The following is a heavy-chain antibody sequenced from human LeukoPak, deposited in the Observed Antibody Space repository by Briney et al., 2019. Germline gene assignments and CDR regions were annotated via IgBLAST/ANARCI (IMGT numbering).Heavy chain of an antibody. V-gene: IGHV3-30*02. J-gene: IGHJ4*02. CDR3: AQDGYYVSLYYLDY. Sequence: GRSLRLSCAASGFTFSSYGMHWVRQAPGKGLEWVAFLQYDGSNKYYADSVKGRFTISRDSSKDTLHLQMNSLRAEDTAVYYCAQDGYYVSLYYLDYWGQGTLVTVSS. CDR2: LQYDGSNK. CDR1: GFTFSSYG. D-gene: IGHD3-10*02.